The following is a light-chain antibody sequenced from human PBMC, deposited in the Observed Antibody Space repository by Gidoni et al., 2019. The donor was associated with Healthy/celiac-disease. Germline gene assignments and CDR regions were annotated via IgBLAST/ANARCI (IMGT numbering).Light chain of an antibody. CDR1: QSVSSY. Sequence: EIVLTQSPATLSLSPGERATLSCRASQSVSSYLAWYQQKPGQAPRLLIYDASNRATGIPARFSGSGSGTDFTLTISSLEPEDFAVYYCQQRSKWPPKVTFGGGTKVEIK. J-gene: IGKJ4*01. CDR3: QQRSKWPPKVT. V-gene: IGKV3-11*01. CDR2: DAS.